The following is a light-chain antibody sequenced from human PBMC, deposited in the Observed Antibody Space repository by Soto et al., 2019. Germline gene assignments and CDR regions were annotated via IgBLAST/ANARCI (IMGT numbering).Light chain of an antibody. V-gene: IGLV1-44*01. Sequence: QSVLTQPPSASGTPGQRGTISCSGSSSNIGRHGVNWYQHLPGAAPKLLIYSNNQRPSGVPDRFSGSTSGTSVSLTISGLQSEDEADYYCATWDDSLNGVVFGGGTKLTVL. CDR1: SSNIGRHG. J-gene: IGLJ2*01. CDR3: ATWDDSLNGVV. CDR2: SNN.